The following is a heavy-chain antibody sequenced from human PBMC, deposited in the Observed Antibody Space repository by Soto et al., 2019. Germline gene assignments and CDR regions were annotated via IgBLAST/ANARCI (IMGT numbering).Heavy chain of an antibody. CDR1: GGSISSGDYY. CDR2: IYYDGNS. J-gene: IGHJ5*02. CDR3: ARDRRWLPRGPNNWLDL. V-gene: IGHV4-30-4*01. D-gene: IGHD5-12*01. Sequence: SETLSLTCTVSGGSISSGDYYWTWVRQPPGKGLEWIGYIYYDGNSQHNPSLKSRVTMSIDTSKNQFSLNLSSVTAADTAVYYCARDRRWLPRGPNNWLDLWGQGTQVTVSS.